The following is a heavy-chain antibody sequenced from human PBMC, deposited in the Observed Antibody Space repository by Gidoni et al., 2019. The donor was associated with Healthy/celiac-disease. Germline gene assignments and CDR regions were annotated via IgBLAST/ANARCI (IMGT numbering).Heavy chain of an antibody. Sequence: QVQLVESGGGVVQPGRSLRLSCAASGFTFSSYAMQWVRQAPGKGLEWVAVISYDGSNKYYADSVKGRFTISRDNSKNTLYLQMNSLRAEDTAVYYCAREPSRYSSGWYAYYYYYGMDVWGQGTTVTVSS. J-gene: IGHJ6*02. V-gene: IGHV3-30-3*01. CDR1: GFTFSSYA. D-gene: IGHD6-19*01. CDR3: AREPSRYSSGWYAYYYYYGMDV. CDR2: ISYDGSNK.